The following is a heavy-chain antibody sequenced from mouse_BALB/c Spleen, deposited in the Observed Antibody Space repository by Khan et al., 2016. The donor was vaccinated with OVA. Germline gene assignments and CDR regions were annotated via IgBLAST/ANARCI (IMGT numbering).Heavy chain of an antibody. V-gene: IGHV1-20*01. D-gene: IGHD1-1*01. J-gene: IGHJ2*01. CDR1: GYSFTGYF. CDR2: LNPHIGEN. Sequence: VQLQQSGPELVKPGASVKISCKASGYSFTGYFMNWVMQSHGKSLEWIGSLNPHIGENFSNQKFKGKATLNVEESSSTAHIGHRSLTAEDSAVYYCARIYRSDFDYWGQGTTLTVSS. CDR3: ARIYRSDFDY.